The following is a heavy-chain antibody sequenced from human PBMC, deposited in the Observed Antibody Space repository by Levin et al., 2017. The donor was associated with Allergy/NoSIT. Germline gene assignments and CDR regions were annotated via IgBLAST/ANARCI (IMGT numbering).Heavy chain of an antibody. Sequence: GGSLRLSCAASGFTFSSYAMHWVRQAPGKGLEWVAVISYDGSNKYYADSVKGRFTISRDNSKNTLYLQMNSLRAEDTAVYYCARASLAAAGFYYYYYMDVWGKGTTVTVSS. D-gene: IGHD6-13*01. V-gene: IGHV3-30-3*01. CDR1: GFTFSSYA. J-gene: IGHJ6*03. CDR2: ISYDGSNK. CDR3: ARASLAAAGFYYYYYMDV.